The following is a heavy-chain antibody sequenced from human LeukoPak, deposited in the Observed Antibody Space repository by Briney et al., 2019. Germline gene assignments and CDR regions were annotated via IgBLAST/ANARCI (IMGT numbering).Heavy chain of an antibody. V-gene: IGHV4-61*01. D-gene: IGHD3-16*02. CDR1: GGSVSSGSYY. CDR2: IYYSGST. CDR3: ARGRYYDYVWGSYRYTQFDY. J-gene: IGHJ4*02. Sequence: SETLSLTCTVSGGSVSSGSYYWSWIRQPPGKGLEWIGYIYYSGSTNYNPSLKSRVTISVDTSKNQFSLKLSSVTAADTAVYYCARGRYYDYVWGSYRYTQFDYWGQGTLVTVSS.